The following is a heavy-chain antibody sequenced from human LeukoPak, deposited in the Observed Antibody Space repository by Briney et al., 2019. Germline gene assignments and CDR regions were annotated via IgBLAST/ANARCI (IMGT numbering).Heavy chain of an antibody. J-gene: IGHJ6*04. D-gene: IGHD2-2*01. CDR3: ASEHCSSTSCYPV. Sequence: ASVKVSCKASGGTVSSYAISWVRQAPGQGLEWMGGIIPIFGTANYAQKFQGSVTITADESTSTAYMELSSLRSEDTAVYYCASEHCSSTSCYPVWGKGTTVTVSS. V-gene: IGHV1-69*01. CDR2: IIPIFGTA. CDR1: GGTVSSYA.